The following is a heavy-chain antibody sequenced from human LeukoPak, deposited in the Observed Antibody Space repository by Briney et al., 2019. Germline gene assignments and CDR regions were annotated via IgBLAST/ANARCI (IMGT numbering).Heavy chain of an antibody. CDR3: ARRRYYDSTGYLD. CDR1: GGSISSYY. J-gene: IGHJ1*01. Sequence: TETLSLTCTVSGGSISSYYWSWIRQPAGKGLEWIGRIYTSGSTNYNPSLKSRVTMSVDTSKNQFSLKLSSVTAADTTLYYCARRRYYDSTGYLDWGQGTLVTVSS. CDR2: IYTSGST. D-gene: IGHD3-22*01. V-gene: IGHV4-4*07.